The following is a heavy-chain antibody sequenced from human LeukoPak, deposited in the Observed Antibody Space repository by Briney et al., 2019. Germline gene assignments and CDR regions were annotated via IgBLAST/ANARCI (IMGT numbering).Heavy chain of an antibody. D-gene: IGHD2-2*01. CDR2: ISWNSGSI. CDR3: ARALGYCSSTSCYEGFDY. J-gene: IGHJ4*02. V-gene: IGHV3-9*01. Sequence: PGGSLRLSCAASGFTFDDYAMHWVRQAPGKGLEWVSGISWNSGSIGYADSVKGRFTISRDNAKNSLYLQMNSLRAEDTAVYYCARALGYCSSTSCYEGFDYWGQGTLVTVSS. CDR1: GFTFDDYA.